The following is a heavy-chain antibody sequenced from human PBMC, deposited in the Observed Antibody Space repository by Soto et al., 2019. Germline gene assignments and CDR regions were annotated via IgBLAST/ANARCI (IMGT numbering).Heavy chain of an antibody. V-gene: IGHV4-34*01. J-gene: IGHJ4*02. D-gene: IGHD5-18*01. CDR3: ARGDGYSYGIYYFDY. Sequence: QVQLQQWGAGLLKPSETLSLTCAVYGGSFSGYYWSWIRQPPGKGLEWIGEINHSGSTNYNPSLKCRVTISVDTSQNQCSLKLSSVTAADTAVYYCARGDGYSYGIYYFDYWGQGTLVTVSS. CDR2: INHSGST. CDR1: GGSFSGYY.